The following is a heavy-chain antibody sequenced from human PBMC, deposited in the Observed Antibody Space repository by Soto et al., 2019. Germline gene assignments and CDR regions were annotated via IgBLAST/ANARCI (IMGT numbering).Heavy chain of an antibody. D-gene: IGHD3-16*02. CDR3: ATDRVTFGGVIVRLGWGNFDY. V-gene: IGHV1-24*01. CDR1: GYSLTELA. CDR2: FDPEDGET. J-gene: IGHJ4*02. Sequence: QVQLVQSGAEVKKPGASVKVSCKVSGYSLTELAMHWVRHAPGKGLEWMAGFDPEDGETIYAQKFQGRVTMTEDTSTDTAYMELSSLRSEDTAVYYCATDRVTFGGVIVRLGWGNFDYWGQGTLVTVSS.